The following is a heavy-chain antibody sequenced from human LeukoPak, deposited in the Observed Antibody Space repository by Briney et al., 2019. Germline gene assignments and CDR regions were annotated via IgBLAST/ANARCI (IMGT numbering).Heavy chain of an antibody. CDR3: ARVGVGGPYYYMDV. CDR1: GGSISSSSYY. CDR2: IYHSGST. V-gene: IGHV4-39*01. J-gene: IGHJ6*03. Sequence: PSETLSLTCTVSGGSISSSSYYWGWIRQAPGKGLEWLGSIYHSGSTHYNPSLKSRVTISVDTSKNQLSLNLSSVTAADTAVYYCARVGVGGPYYYMDVWGKGTTVTVSS. D-gene: IGHD1-26*01.